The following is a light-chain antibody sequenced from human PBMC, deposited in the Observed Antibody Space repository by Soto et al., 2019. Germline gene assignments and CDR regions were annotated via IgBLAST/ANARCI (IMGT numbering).Light chain of an antibody. V-gene: IGKV1-39*01. J-gene: IGKJ1*01. CDR2: SAS. CDR1: QTISRY. Sequence: DIHMTQSASSLSACVGYRSTISCRPSQTISRYFNWDQQRPGKAPYLLIHSASSLQSGVPSRFSATVSGTEFTITISSLHPEDFATYSCQQYYISWSFGQGTKVDIK. CDR3: QQYYISWS.